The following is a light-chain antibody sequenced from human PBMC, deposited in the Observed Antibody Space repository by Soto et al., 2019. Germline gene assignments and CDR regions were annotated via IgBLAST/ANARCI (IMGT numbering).Light chain of an antibody. CDR2: EVS. CDR3: SSYTSSSTLNV. CDR1: GSDVGGYNY. Sequence: QSALTQPASVSGSPGQSITISCTGTGSDVGGYNYVSWYQQHPGKAPKLMIYEVSNRPSGVSNRFSGSKSGNTASLTISGLQAEDEADYYCSSYTSSSTLNVSGNGTKVTVL. V-gene: IGLV2-14*01. J-gene: IGLJ1*01.